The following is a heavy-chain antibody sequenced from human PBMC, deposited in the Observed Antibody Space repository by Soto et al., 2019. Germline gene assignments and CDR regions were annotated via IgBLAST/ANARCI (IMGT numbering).Heavy chain of an antibody. V-gene: IGHV3-30*18. J-gene: IGHJ6*02. D-gene: IGHD6-13*01. CDR1: GFTFSSYG. CDR2: ISYDGSNK. Sequence: GGSLRLSCAASGFTFSSYGMHWVRQAPGKGLEWVAVISYDGSNKYYADSVKGRFTISRDNSKNTLYLQMNSLRAEDTAVYYCAKDRYYSSSWYPKAYYYYYYGMDVWGQGTTVTVSS. CDR3: AKDRYYSSSWYPKAYYYYYYGMDV.